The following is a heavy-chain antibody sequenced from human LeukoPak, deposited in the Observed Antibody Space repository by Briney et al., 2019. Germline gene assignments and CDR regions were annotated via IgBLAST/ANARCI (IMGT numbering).Heavy chain of an antibody. CDR1: GFNLNTYA. J-gene: IGHJ4*02. Sequence: GRSLRLSCTASGFNLNTYAIHWVRQAPGKGLEWVAVISSDGRKTFYADSVKGRFTISRGNSKNTLFLQMNSLRAEHTAVYYCAREVREFSSYYDFHYWGQGPLVPVSS. V-gene: IGHV3-30*04. CDR2: ISSDGRKT. CDR3: AREVREFSSYYDFHY. D-gene: IGHD3-10*01.